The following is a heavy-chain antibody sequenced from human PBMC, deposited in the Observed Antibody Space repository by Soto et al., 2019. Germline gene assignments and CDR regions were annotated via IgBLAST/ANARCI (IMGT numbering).Heavy chain of an antibody. CDR3: ASGLTMMSMDV. V-gene: IGHV1-2*02. CDR1: GYTFTGYY. D-gene: IGHD3-22*01. Sequence: QVQLVPSGAEVKKPGASVKVSCKASGYTFTGYYMHWVRQAPGQGLEWMGWINPNSGGTNYAQKCQGRVTMTRDTSSSTAYMELSRLRSDDTAVYYCASGLTMMSMDVWGQGTTVTVSS. J-gene: IGHJ6*02. CDR2: INPNSGGT.